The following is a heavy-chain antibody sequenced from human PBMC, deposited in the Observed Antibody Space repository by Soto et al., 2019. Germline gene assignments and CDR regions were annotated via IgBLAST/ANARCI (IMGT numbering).Heavy chain of an antibody. Sequence: QVHLEQSGAEVKKAGASVKISCKASGYSFAAYYIHWVRQVSGQGLEWMGWINPNTGVTDYAQKFQGRVTLTRDTSIKTAYFELTSLRSDDTAVYYCAKIYTWNEWQGGSDYWGQGTLLTVSS. J-gene: IGHJ4*02. V-gene: IGHV1-2*02. CDR1: GYSFAAYY. CDR3: AKIYTWNEWQGGSDY. D-gene: IGHD3-3*01. CDR2: INPNTGVT.